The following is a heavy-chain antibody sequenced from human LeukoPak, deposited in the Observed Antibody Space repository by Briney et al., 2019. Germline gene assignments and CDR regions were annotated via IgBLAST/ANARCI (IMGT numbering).Heavy chain of an antibody. CDR2: INPSGGST. J-gene: IGHJ4*02. CDR3: ARTTVTIKFDY. V-gene: IGHV1-46*01. Sequence: ASVKVSCKASGYTFTSYYMHWVRRAPGQGLEWMGIINPSGGSTSYAQKFQDRVTMTRDTSTSTVYMELSSLRSEDTAVYYCARTTVTIKFDYWGQGTLVTVSS. D-gene: IGHD4-17*01. CDR1: GYTFTSYY.